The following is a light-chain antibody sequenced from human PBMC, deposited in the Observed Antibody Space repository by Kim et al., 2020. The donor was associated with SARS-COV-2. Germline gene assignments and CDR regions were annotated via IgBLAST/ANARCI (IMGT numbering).Light chain of an antibody. V-gene: IGKV3-15*01. CDR3: QSYNNWLPVS. J-gene: IGKJ2*03. CDR1: QSVSN. CDR2: DTS. Sequence: YVSAGERATLSGRASQSVSNIAWYQQKPGQAPRVLIYDTSTRATGIPVRFSGSGSGTDFTLTITSLQSEDFAVYYCQSYNNWLPVSFGQGTKLEIK.